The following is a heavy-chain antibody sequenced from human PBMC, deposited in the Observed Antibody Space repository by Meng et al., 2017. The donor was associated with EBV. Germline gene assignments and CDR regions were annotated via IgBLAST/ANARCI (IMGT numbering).Heavy chain of an antibody. Sequence: QGQLEQSGAEVKKPGSSVKVSCKAAGGTFGSYAISWVRQAPGQGLEWMGGIIPIFGTANYAQKFQGRVTITADKSTSTAYMELSSLRSEDTAVYYCARAEIAAAGRLDYWGQGTLVTVSS. CDR3: ARAEIAAAGRLDY. V-gene: IGHV1-69*06. J-gene: IGHJ4*02. CDR1: GGTFGSYA. D-gene: IGHD6-13*01. CDR2: IIPIFGTA.